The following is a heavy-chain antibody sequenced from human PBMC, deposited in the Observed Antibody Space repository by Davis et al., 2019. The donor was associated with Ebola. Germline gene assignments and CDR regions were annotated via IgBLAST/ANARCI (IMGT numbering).Heavy chain of an antibody. J-gene: IGHJ4*02. CDR1: GFTFSSYA. CDR3: ARVRYYYDSSGYYDY. D-gene: IGHD3-22*01. Sequence: GESLKISCAASGFTFSSYAMSWVRQAPGKGLEWVANIKQDGSEKYYVDSVKGRFTISRDNAKNSLYLQMNSLRAEDTAVYYCARVRYYYDSSGYYDYWGQGTLVTVSS. V-gene: IGHV3-7*03. CDR2: IKQDGSEK.